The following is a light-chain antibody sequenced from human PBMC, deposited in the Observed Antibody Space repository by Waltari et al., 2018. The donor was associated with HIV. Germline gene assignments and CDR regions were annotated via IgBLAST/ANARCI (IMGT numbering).Light chain of an antibody. Sequence: QSALPQPASVSGSPGQSITISCTGTSRDVGGYNSVFWYQQHPGKAPKLMIYEVTNRPSGVSNRFSGSKSGNTASLTISGLQAEDEADYYCSSYTSSSTQVFGTGTKVTVL. CDR2: EVT. CDR3: SSYTSSSTQV. V-gene: IGLV2-14*01. CDR1: SRDVGGYNS. J-gene: IGLJ1*01.